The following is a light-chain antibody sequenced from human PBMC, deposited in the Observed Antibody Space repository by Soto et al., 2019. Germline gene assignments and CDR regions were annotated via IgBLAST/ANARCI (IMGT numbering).Light chain of an antibody. CDR1: QSISSW. V-gene: IGKV1-5*01. J-gene: IGKJ2*01. CDR3: QQYNSYPYT. CDR2: DAS. Sequence: DIQMTQSPSTLSASVGDRVTITCRASQSISSWLAWYQQKPGKAPKVLIYDASSLESGVPSRFSGGGSGTEFNLTISSMQPDDVATYYCQQYNSYPYTFGQGTKLEIK.